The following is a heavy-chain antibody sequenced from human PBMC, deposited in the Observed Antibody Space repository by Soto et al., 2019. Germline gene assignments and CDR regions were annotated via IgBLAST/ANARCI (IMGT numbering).Heavy chain of an antibody. CDR2: INSDGSTT. Sequence: EVQLVESGGGLVQPGGSLRLSCAASGFTFSTYWMHWVRQAPGKGLVWVSRINSDGSTTNYADSVKGRFTSSRDNAKNTLCLQMSSLRGEDTAVYYCARDAYYDMGIWGQGTTVAVSS. CDR1: GFTFSTYW. V-gene: IGHV3-74*01. CDR3: ARDAYYDMGI. J-gene: IGHJ6*02.